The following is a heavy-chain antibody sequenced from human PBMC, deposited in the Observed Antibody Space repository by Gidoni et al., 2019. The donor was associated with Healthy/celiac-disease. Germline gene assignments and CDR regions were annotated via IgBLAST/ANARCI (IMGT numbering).Heavy chain of an antibody. D-gene: IGHD6-13*01. CDR3: ARDLGYSSSWYLAFDI. Sequence: QVQLQESGPGLVKPSQTLSLTCTVSGGSISSGGSYWSWIRQHPGKGLEWIGYIYYSGSTYYNPSLKSRVTISVDTSKNQFSLKLSSVTAADTAVYYCARDLGYSSSWYLAFDIWGQGTMVTVSS. CDR2: IYYSGST. CDR1: GGSISSGGSY. V-gene: IGHV4-31*03. J-gene: IGHJ3*02.